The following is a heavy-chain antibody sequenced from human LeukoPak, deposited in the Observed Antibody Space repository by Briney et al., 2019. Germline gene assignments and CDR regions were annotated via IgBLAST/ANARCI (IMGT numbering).Heavy chain of an antibody. CDR1: GYTFTGYY. D-gene: IGHD3-16*01. CDR3: ARWDYTTRLDP. V-gene: IGHV1-2*02. CDR2: INPNSGGK. J-gene: IGHJ5*02. Sequence: ASVKVTCKASGYTFTGYYMHWVRQAPGQGLEWMGWINPNSGGKNYAQKFQGRVTMTRDTSISTAYMELSRLRSDDTAVYYCARWDYTTRLDPWGQGTLVTVSS.